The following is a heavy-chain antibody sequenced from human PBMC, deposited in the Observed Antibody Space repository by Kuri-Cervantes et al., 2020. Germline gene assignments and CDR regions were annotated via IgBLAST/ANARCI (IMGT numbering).Heavy chain of an antibody. CDR1: GYSISSGYY. J-gene: IGHJ5*02. CDR2: IYHSGSA. D-gene: IGHD3-10*01. V-gene: IGHV4-38-2*02. CDR3: ARLRFGELLSFDP. Sequence: SETLSLTCTVSGYSISSGYYWGWIRQPPGKGLEWIGNIYHSGSAYYNPSLKSRVTISVDTSKNQFSLKLSSVTAADTAVYYCARLRFGELLSFDPWGQGTLVTVSS.